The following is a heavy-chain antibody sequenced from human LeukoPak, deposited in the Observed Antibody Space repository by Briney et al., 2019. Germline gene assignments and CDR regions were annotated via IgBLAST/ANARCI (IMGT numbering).Heavy chain of an antibody. CDR3: ALEEWWRFDY. J-gene: IGHJ4*02. D-gene: IGHD2-15*01. CDR1: GFSFGTFY. CDR2: INPDGTGE. Sequence: PGGSLRLSCAASGFSFGTFYMTWVRQAPGKGLESVAKINPDGTGEYYVDSVKGRFTISRDNTRNFLYLQVNSLRAEDTAVYFCALEEWWRFDYWGQGILVTVSS. V-gene: IGHV3-7*01.